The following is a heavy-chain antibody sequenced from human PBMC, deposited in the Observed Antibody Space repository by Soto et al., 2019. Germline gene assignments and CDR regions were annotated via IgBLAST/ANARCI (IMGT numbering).Heavy chain of an antibody. J-gene: IGHJ5*02. CDR1: GGSISNYY. Sequence: QVQLQESGPGLVKPSETLSLTCTVSGGSISNYYWSWIRHPPGKKLEWIGYIYYSGSTNYNPSLKCRVTISVATSKNLFSLKLYSVTTADTAMYYCARLPWADYGGIFDPWGQGTLVTVSS. V-gene: IGHV4-59*01. D-gene: IGHD4-17*01. CDR3: ARLPWADYGGIFDP. CDR2: IYYSGST.